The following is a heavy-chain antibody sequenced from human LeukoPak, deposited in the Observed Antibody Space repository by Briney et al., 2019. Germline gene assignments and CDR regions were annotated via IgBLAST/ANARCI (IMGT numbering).Heavy chain of an antibody. CDR1: GGSFSGYY. CDR2: INHSGST. CDR3: ARGLGYCSSTSYYNWFDP. Sequence: SETLSLTCAVYGGSFSGYYWSWIRQPPGKGLEWIGEINHSGSTNYNPSLKSRVTISVDTSKNQFSLKLSSVTAADTAVYYCARGLGYCSSTSYYNWFDPWGQGTLVTVSS. D-gene: IGHD2-2*01. V-gene: IGHV4-34*01. J-gene: IGHJ5*02.